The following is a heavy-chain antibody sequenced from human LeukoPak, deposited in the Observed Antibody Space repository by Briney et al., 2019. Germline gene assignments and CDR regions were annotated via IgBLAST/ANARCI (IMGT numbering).Heavy chain of an antibody. Sequence: GASVKVSCKASGYTFTGYYMHWVRQAPGQGLEWVGWINPNSGGTNYAQKFQGRVTMTRDTSISTAYMELSRLRSDDTAVYYCAREIRRYCTNGVCYRGYFDYWGQGTLVTVSS. CDR3: AREIRRYCTNGVCYRGYFDY. CDR2: INPNSGGT. CDR1: GYTFTGYY. D-gene: IGHD2-8*01. J-gene: IGHJ4*02. V-gene: IGHV1-2*02.